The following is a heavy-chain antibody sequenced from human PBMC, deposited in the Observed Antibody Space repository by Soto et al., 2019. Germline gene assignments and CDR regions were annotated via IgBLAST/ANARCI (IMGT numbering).Heavy chain of an antibody. CDR3: VPLPPSTITARPGLDA. V-gene: IGHV1-69*01. CDR1: GGTFSRYA. J-gene: IGHJ6*02. D-gene: IGHD6-6*01. Sequence: QVQLVQSGAEVKKPGSSVKVSCKTSGGTFSRYAISWVRQAPGQGLEWMGGIIPLFRTTNYAQRFQGRLTITADESTSTAYMELSSLKSEDTAVYYCVPLPPSTITARPGLDAWGQGTTVTVSS. CDR2: IIPLFRTT.